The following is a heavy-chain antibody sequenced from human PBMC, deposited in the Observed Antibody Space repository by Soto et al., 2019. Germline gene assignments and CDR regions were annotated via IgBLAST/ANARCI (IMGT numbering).Heavy chain of an antibody. D-gene: IGHD3-16*01. J-gene: IGHJ5*02. V-gene: IGHV1-46*01. CDR2: MNPSGGNG. Sequence: QVQLAQSGAGVKKPGASVKVSCKASGYTFTHYYIHWVRQAPGQGLGWMGMMNPSGGNGSHAQKFQGRVTMTGDTSPTTVYMELSSLTSEDTAVYYCARVGGLGFDPWGQGTLVTVSS. CDR1: GYTFTHYY. CDR3: ARVGGLGFDP.